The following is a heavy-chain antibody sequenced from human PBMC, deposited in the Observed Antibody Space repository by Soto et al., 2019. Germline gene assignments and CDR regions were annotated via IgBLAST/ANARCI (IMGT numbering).Heavy chain of an antibody. Sequence: QVQLQESGPGLVKPSGTLSLTCTVSGVSISTYYWSWIRQPPGKGLEWIGYIYYSGSINYNPSLKSRVTISVDTSKNQFSLKLSSVTAADTAVYYCARRGNYGSPYYFHYWGQGTLVTVSS. V-gene: IGHV4-59*08. CDR2: IYYSGSI. CDR3: ARRGNYGSPYYFHY. J-gene: IGHJ4*02. CDR1: GVSISTYY. D-gene: IGHD3-10*01.